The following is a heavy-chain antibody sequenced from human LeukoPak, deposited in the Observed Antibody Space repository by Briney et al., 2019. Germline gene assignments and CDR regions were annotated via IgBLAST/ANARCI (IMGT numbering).Heavy chain of an antibody. D-gene: IGHD3-22*01. CDR2: GRNKASSYTT. CDR3: ATDRPSYYYDSSGYRGAFDY. J-gene: IGHJ4*02. V-gene: IGHV3-72*01. CDR1: GFTFSDHY. Sequence: GGSLRLSCAASGFTFSDHYMDWVRQAPGKGLEWVGRGRNKASSYTTEYAASVKGRFTISRDDSKNSLYLQMNSLTTEDTAVYYCATDRPSYYYDSSGYRGAFDYWGQGTLVTVSS.